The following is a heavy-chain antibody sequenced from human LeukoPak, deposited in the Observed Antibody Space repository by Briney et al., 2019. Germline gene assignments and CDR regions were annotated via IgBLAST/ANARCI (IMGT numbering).Heavy chain of an antibody. Sequence: ASVKVSCKASGYTFTGYYMHWVRQAPGQGLEWMGWINPHSGDTNYAQKFQGRVTMTRDTSISTAYMELSRLRSDDTAVYYCARTFPYASCYGYWGQGTLVTVSS. CDR3: ARTFPYASCYGY. CDR2: INPHSGDT. V-gene: IGHV1-2*02. CDR1: GYTFTGYY. J-gene: IGHJ4*02. D-gene: IGHD2-2*01.